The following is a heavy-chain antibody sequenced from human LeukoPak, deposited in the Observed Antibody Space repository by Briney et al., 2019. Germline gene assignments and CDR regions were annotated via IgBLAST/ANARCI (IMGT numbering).Heavy chain of an antibody. CDR1: GYTFINYY. J-gene: IGHJ5*02. D-gene: IGHD5-12*01. Sequence: ASVKVSCKASGYTFINYYMHWVRQAPGQGLEWMGWINPNSGGTNYAQKFQGRVTMTRDTSISTAYMELSRLRSDDTAVYYCARDRGSGGYDIWFDPWGQGTLVTVSS. CDR3: ARDRGSGGYDIWFDP. V-gene: IGHV1-2*02. CDR2: INPNSGGT.